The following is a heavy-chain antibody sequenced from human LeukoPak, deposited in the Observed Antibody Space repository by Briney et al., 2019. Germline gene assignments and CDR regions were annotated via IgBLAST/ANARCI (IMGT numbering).Heavy chain of an antibody. CDR3: VKVAKYYYGSETYYFFEH. Sequence: GGSLRLSCAASGFTFTTYWMSWIRQLPGKGLEWVANTNQDGTEKYYVDSVKGRFTISRDNAKNSLDLQMNSLRVEDTGIYYCVKVAKYYYGSETYYFFEHWGQGTPVTASS. CDR2: TNQDGTEK. CDR1: GFTFTTYW. V-gene: IGHV3-7*01. J-gene: IGHJ4*02. D-gene: IGHD3-10*01.